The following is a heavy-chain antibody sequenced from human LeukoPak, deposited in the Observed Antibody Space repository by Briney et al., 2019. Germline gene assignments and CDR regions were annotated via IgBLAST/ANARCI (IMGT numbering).Heavy chain of an antibody. J-gene: IGHJ4*02. V-gene: IGHV3-23*01. CDR3: ARDHEGATGYFDY. D-gene: IGHD1-26*01. CDR2: ISPGGGPT. CDR1: GFTFSSYS. Sequence: GGSLRLSCAASGFTFSSYSMNWVRQAPGKGLEWVSGISPGGGPTYYADSVKGRFTISRDDSKSTLYLQMNNLRAEDTAVYYCARDHEGATGYFDYWGQGTLVTVSS.